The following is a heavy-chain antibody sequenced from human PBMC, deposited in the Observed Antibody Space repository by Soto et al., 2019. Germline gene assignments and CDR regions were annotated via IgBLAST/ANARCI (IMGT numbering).Heavy chain of an antibody. D-gene: IGHD2-8*01. Sequence: GGSLRLSCAASGFTFSSYGMHWVRQAPGKGLEWVAVISYDGSNKYYADSVKGRFTISRDNSKNTLYLQMNSLRAEDTAVYYCVIDVSNDVYPYDYWGHGTLVTVSS. CDR1: GFTFSSYG. CDR2: ISYDGSNK. CDR3: VIDVSNDVYPYDY. V-gene: IGHV3-30*03. J-gene: IGHJ4*01.